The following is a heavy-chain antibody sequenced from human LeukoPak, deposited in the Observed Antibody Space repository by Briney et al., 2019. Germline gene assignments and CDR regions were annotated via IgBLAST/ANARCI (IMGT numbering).Heavy chain of an antibody. D-gene: IGHD6-19*01. CDR2: ISGSGGST. Sequence: GRSLRLSCAASGFTFSSYAMHWVRQAPGKGLEWVSAISGSGGSTYYADSVKGRFTISRDNSKNTLYLQMNSLRAEDTAVYYCAKDGRAVAANYWGQGTLVTVSS. CDR3: AKDGRAVAANY. V-gene: IGHV3-23*01. CDR1: GFTFSSYA. J-gene: IGHJ4*02.